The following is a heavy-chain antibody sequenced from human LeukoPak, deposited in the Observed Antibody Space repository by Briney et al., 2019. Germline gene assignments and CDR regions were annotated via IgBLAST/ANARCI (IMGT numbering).Heavy chain of an antibody. CDR3: ARDSNRGMDY. V-gene: IGHV3-48*04. D-gene: IGHD3-10*01. CDR2: ISSSGSTI. Sequence: GGSLRLSCAASGFTFSSYWMHWVRQAPGKGLEWVSYISSSGSTIYYADSVKGRFTISRDNAKNSLYLQMNSLRAEDTAVYYCARDSNRGMDYWGQGTLVTVSS. CDR1: GFTFSSYW. J-gene: IGHJ4*02.